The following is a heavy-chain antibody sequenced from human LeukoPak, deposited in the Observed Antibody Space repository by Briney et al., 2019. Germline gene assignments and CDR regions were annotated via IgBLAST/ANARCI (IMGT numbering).Heavy chain of an antibody. CDR2: ISYDGSNK. V-gene: IGHV3-30*18. D-gene: IGHD3-22*01. CDR3: AKGTRPYYDSSGYPDY. Sequence: GGSLRLSCAASGFTFSSYGMHWVRQAPGKGLEWVAVISYDGSNKHYADSVKGRFTISRDNSKNTLYLQMNSLRAEDTAVYYCAKGTRPYYDSSGYPDYWGQGTLVTVSS. J-gene: IGHJ4*02. CDR1: GFTFSSYG.